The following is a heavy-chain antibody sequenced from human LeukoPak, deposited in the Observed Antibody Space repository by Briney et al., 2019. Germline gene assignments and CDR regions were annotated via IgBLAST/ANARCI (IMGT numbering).Heavy chain of an antibody. CDR2: ISSSSSYI. J-gene: IGHJ4*02. CDR3: ARGTLDRFDY. Sequence: PGGSLRLSCAASGFTLSSYAMSWVRQAPGKGLEWVSSISSSSSYIYYADSVKGRFTISRDNAKNSLYLQMNSLRAEDTAVYYCARGTLDRFDYWGQGTLVTVSS. D-gene: IGHD2/OR15-2a*01. CDR1: GFTLSSYA. V-gene: IGHV3-21*01.